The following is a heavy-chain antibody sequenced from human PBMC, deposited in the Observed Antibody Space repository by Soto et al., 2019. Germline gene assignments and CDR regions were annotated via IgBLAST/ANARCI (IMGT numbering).Heavy chain of an antibody. J-gene: IGHJ4*02. Sequence: SETLSLTCAVSSFSISSSNWWSWVRQPPGKGLEWIGEIYHSGSTNYNPSLKSRVTISVDKSKNQFSLKLSSVTAADTAVYYCARISYDILTGYEYYFDYWGQGTLVTVSS. V-gene: IGHV4-4*02. CDR3: ARISYDILTGYEYYFDY. CDR2: IYHSGST. CDR1: SFSISSSNW. D-gene: IGHD3-9*01.